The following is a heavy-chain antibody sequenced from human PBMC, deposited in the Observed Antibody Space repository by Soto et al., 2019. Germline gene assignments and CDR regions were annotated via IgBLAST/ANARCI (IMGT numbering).Heavy chain of an antibody. J-gene: IGHJ4*02. CDR1: GFTFSSCA. Sequence: LRLSCAASGFTFSSCAMRWVRQAPGKGLEWVSAIGGSGSNTYYADSVKGRFTVSRDNSQNTMYLQMNSLRAEDTAIYYCAKVFGTYYFDYWGQGTQVTVSS. CDR2: IGGSGSNT. D-gene: IGHD3-10*01. V-gene: IGHV3-23*01. CDR3: AKVFGTYYFDY.